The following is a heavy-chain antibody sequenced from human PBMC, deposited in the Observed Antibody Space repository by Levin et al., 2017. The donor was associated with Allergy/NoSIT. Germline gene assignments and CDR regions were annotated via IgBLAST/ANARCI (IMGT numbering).Heavy chain of an antibody. V-gene: IGHV3-64*01. CDR3: ARGFRELLRFLEWYGSLDY. CDR1: GFTFSSYA. J-gene: IGHJ4*02. CDR2: ISSNGGST. Sequence: GGSLRLSCAASGFTFSSYAMHWVRQAPGKGLEYVSAISSNGGSTYYANSVKGRFTISRDNSKNTLYLQMGSLRAEDMAVYYCARGFRELLRFLEWYGSLDYWGQGTLVTVSS. D-gene: IGHD3-3*01.